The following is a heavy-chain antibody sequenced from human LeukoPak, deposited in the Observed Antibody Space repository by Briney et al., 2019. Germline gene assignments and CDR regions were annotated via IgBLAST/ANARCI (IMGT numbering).Heavy chain of an antibody. CDR2: MNPNSGNT. CDR1: GYTLTSYD. D-gene: IGHD6-6*01. Sequence: ASVTVSCTASGYTLTSYDINWVRQAPGQGLEWMGWMNPNSGNTGYAQKLKGRVTITRNTSKSTAYMQMSSLRSEDTAVYYCSRSIAGRSYYYYMDVWGKGTTVTVSS. CDR3: SRSIAGRSYYYYMDV. J-gene: IGHJ6*03. V-gene: IGHV1-8*01.